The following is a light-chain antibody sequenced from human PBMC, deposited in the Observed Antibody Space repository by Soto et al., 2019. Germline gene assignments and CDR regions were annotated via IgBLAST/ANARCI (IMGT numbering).Light chain of an antibody. J-gene: IGLJ1*01. Sequence: QSALTQPASVSGSHGQSITISCTGTSSTVGGFNVVSWYQQHPGKAPKVIIYEGIKRPSGVSNRFSGSNSGSTAPLTISGLQAEDEADYYCCSYVGATTYVFGTGTKLTVL. CDR1: SSTVGGFNV. CDR3: CSYVGATTYV. V-gene: IGLV2-23*01. CDR2: EGI.